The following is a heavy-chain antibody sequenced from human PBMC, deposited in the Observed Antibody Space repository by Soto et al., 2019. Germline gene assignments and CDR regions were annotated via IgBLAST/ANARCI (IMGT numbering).Heavy chain of an antibody. Sequence: GGSLRLSCAASGFTFSDHYMSWIRQAPGKGLEWVSYISSSGDIIYYADSVKGRFTISRENAKNSLYLQMNSLRAEETAVYYCARDLGYYDSSGHFHYWGQGKLVTVSS. V-gene: IGHV3-11*01. CDR3: ARDLGYYDSSGHFHY. J-gene: IGHJ4*02. CDR2: ISSSGDII. D-gene: IGHD3-22*01. CDR1: GFTFSDHY.